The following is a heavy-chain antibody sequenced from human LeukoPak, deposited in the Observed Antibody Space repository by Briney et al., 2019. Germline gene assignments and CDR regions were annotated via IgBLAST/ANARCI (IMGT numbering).Heavy chain of an antibody. CDR1: GFTFSSYG. V-gene: IGHV3-30*02. CDR2: IRYDGSNK. Sequence: PGGSLRLSCAASGFTFSSYGMHWVRQAPGKGLEWVAFIRYDGSNKYYAESVKGRLTISRDNSKNTLYLQMNSLRAEDTAVYYCAKDGHYYGSGSYFDYWGQGTLVTVSS. J-gene: IGHJ4*02. CDR3: AKDGHYYGSGSYFDY. D-gene: IGHD3-10*01.